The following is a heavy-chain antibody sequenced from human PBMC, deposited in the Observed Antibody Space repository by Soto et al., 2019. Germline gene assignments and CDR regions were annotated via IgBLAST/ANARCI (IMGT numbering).Heavy chain of an antibody. CDR3: ARHLHSDSVHITPVSPDY. V-gene: IGHV5-51*01. J-gene: IGHJ4*02. Sequence: GESLKISCKTSGYSFRSYWIGWVRQMPGKGLEWMGIIYPDDSNTRYSPSFQGQVTISADKSISTAFLQRSSLKAADSAMYCCARHLHSDSVHITPVSPDYWGQGTLVTVSS. D-gene: IGHD4-4*01. CDR1: GYSFRSYW. CDR2: IYPDDSNT.